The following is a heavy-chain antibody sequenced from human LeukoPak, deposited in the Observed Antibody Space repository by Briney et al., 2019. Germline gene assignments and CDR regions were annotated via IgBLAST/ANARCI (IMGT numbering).Heavy chain of an antibody. CDR1: GFTFTSYS. CDR3: ARDPSGNGYRHFDY. CDR2: ISPRSSPI. J-gene: IGHJ4*02. V-gene: IGHV3-48*02. Sequence: PGGSLRLSCTASGFTFTSYSMNWVRQTPGKGLEWLSYISPRSSPIFYADSVKGRFAISRDNAKNSLYLQMNSLRDEDTAVYYCARDPSGNGYRHFDYWGQGTLVTVSS. D-gene: IGHD1-26*01.